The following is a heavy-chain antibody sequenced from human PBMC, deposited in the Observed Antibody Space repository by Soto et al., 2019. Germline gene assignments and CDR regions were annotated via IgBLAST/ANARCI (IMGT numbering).Heavy chain of an antibody. CDR2: IFSNDEK. CDR1: GFSLSNARMG. CDR3: ARIRRIDGYNFFYYFDY. V-gene: IGHV2-26*01. Sequence: QVTLKESGPVLVKPTETLTLTCTVSGFSLSNARMGVSWIRQPPGKALEWLAHIFSNDEKSYSTSLKSRLTISKDTSKSQVVLTMTNMDPVDTATYYCARIRRIDGYNFFYYFDYWGQGTLVTVSS. D-gene: IGHD5-12*01. J-gene: IGHJ4*02.